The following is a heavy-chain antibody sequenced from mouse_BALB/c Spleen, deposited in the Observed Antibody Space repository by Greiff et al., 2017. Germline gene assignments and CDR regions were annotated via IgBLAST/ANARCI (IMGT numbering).Heavy chain of an antibody. Sequence: EVQLQQSGPGLVKPSQSLSLTCTVTGYSITSDYAWNWIRQFPGNKLEWMGYISYSGSTSYNPSLKSRISITRDTSKNQFFLQLNSVTTEDTATYYCAREGLRLRWYFDVWGAGTTVTVSS. CDR1: GYSITSDYA. J-gene: IGHJ1*01. D-gene: IGHD1-2*01. CDR3: AREGLRLRWYFDV. CDR2: ISYSGST. V-gene: IGHV3-2*02.